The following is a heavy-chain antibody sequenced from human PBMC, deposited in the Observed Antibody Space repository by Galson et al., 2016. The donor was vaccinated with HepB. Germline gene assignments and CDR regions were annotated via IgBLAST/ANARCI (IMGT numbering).Heavy chain of an antibody. CDR2: IRSKANSYAT. J-gene: IGHJ6*02. CDR1: GFTFSGSA. V-gene: IGHV3-73*01. D-gene: IGHD2-15*01. Sequence: SLRLSCAASGFTFSGSAMHWVRQASGKGLEWVGHIRSKANSYATTYAASVQGRFTISRDDSKNTAYLQMNSLKTEDTAVYYCTRGLVVVAAPQDYSYYYGMDVWGQGPTVTVSS. CDR3: TRGLVVVAAPQDYSYYYGMDV.